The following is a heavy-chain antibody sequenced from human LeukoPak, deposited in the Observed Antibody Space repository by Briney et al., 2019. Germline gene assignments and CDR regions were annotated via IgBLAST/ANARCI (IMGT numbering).Heavy chain of an antibody. Sequence: GGSLRLSCAASGFTFSSNWMHWVRQTPGKGLVWVSQINSDGSSTNYADSVKGRFTISRDNSKNTLYLQMNGLRGDDSAVYYCVKDLPVLHYWGQGTLVTVSS. V-gene: IGHV3-74*01. D-gene: IGHD3-16*01. J-gene: IGHJ4*02. CDR1: GFTFSSNW. CDR3: VKDLPVLHY. CDR2: INSDGSST.